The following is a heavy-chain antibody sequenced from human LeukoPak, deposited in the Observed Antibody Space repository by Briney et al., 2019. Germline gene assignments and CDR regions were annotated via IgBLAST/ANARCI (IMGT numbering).Heavy chain of an antibody. Sequence: ASVKVSCKASGYTFTSYGISWVRQAPGQGLEWMGWINPNSGGTNYAQKFQGRVTMTRDTSISAAYMELSRLRSDDTAVYYCARETYGDYVGYCYYGMDVWGQGTTVTVSS. D-gene: IGHD4-17*01. CDR3: ARETYGDYVGYCYYGMDV. V-gene: IGHV1-2*02. CDR1: GYTFTSYG. CDR2: INPNSGGT. J-gene: IGHJ6*02.